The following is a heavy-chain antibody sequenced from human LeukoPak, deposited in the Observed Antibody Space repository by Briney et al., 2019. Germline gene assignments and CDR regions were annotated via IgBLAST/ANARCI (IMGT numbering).Heavy chain of an antibody. V-gene: IGHV3-7*01. J-gene: IGHJ6*02. CDR3: ARYSSGWPYYYYYGMDV. D-gene: IGHD6-19*01. CDR1: GFTFSSYW. Sequence: GGSLRLSCAASGFTFSSYWMSWVRQAPGKGLEWVANIKQDGSEKYYVDSVKGRFTISRDNAKNSLYLQMNSLRAEDTAVYYCARYSSGWPYYYYYGMDVWAKGPRSPSP. CDR2: IKQDGSEK.